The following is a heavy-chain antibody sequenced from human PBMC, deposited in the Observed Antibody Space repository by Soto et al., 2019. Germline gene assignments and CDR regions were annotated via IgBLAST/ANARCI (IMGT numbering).Heavy chain of an antibody. CDR1: GFTFSSYA. Sequence: GWSLRLSCAASGFTFSSYAMSLVRQAPGKGLEWVSAISGSGGSTYYADSVKGRFTISRDNSKNTLYLQMNSLRAEDTAVYYCAKHVVVVAATTHWFDPWGQGTMVTVPS. V-gene: IGHV3-23*01. CDR3: AKHVVVVAATTHWFDP. D-gene: IGHD2-15*01. J-gene: IGHJ5*02. CDR2: ISGSGGST.